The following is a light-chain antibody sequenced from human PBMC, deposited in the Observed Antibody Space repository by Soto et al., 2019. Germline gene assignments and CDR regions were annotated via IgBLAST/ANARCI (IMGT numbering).Light chain of an antibody. Sequence: QSALTQPPSASGSPGQSVTIACTGTSSDDGGYNFVSWYQQHPGKAPKLMIYEVSQRPSGVPDRFSGSKSGNTASLTVSGLQAEDEADYSCSSSAGGNNLVFGGGTKLTVL. CDR2: EVS. CDR3: SSSAGGNNLV. J-gene: IGLJ2*01. V-gene: IGLV2-8*01. CDR1: SSDDGGYNF.